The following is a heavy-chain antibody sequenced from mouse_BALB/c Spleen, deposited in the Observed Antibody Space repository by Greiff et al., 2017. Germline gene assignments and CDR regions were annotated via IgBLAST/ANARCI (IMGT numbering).Heavy chain of an antibody. J-gene: IGHJ2*01. Sequence: EVKLVESGGDLVKPGGSLKLSCAASGFTFSSYGMSWVRQTPDKRLELVATINSNGGSTYYPDSVKGRFTISRDNAKNTLYLQMSSLKSEDTAMYYCARGRYDPYYFDYWGQGTTLTVSA. CDR1: GFTFSSYG. D-gene: IGHD2-3*01. CDR2: INSNGGST. CDR3: ARGRYDPYYFDY. V-gene: IGHV5-6-3*01.